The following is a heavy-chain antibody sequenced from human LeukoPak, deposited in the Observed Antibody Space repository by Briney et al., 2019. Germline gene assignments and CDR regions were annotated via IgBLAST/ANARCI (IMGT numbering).Heavy chain of an antibody. J-gene: IGHJ6*03. CDR2: ISSSSSYI. V-gene: IGHV3-21*01. CDR3: ARDKILWFGELYYYYYYMDV. D-gene: IGHD3-10*01. CDR1: GFTFSSYS. Sequence: GGSLRLSCAASGFTFSSYSMNWVRQAPGKGLEWVSSISSSSSYIYYADSVKGRFTISRDNAKNSLYLQMNSLRAEDTAVYYCARDKILWFGELYYYYYYMDVWGKGTTVTVSS.